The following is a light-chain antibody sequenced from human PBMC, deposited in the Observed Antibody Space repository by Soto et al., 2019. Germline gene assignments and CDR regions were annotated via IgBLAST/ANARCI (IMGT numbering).Light chain of an antibody. Sequence: EIQMTQSPSSLSASVGDRVSVTCRASQSISTFLNWYQQRPGEAPKLLIYAASSLRSGVPSRFSGSGSGADFTLTIGSLQPEDFATYYCQQSYTTPRTFGQGTKV. J-gene: IGKJ1*01. V-gene: IGKV1-39*01. CDR1: QSISTF. CDR2: AAS. CDR3: QQSYTTPRT.